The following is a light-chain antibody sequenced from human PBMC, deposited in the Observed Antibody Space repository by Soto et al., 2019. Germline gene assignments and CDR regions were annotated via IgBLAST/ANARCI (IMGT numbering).Light chain of an antibody. J-gene: IGKJ2*01. CDR2: DTT. CDR1: QSVSNY. Sequence: ETLLTQSPGTLSLSPGERATLSCRASQSVSNYLAWFQQKPGQAPRLLIFDTTNRAPGTPARFSGSGSVTDFTRTISSLEHEDFAVDYCQQRRNLPYTFGQGTKLEI. CDR3: QQRRNLPYT. V-gene: IGKV3-11*01.